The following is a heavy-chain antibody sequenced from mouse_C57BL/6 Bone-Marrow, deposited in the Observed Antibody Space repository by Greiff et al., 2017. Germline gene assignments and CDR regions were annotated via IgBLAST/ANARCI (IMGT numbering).Heavy chain of an antibody. CDR2: IYPGDGDT. J-gene: IGHJ2*01. CDR1: GYAFSSSW. CDR3: ARELWLLPYYFDY. V-gene: IGHV1-82*01. Sequence: VKLMESGPELVKPGASVKISCKASGYAFSSSWMNWVKQRPGKGLEWIGRIYPGDGDTNYNGKFKGKATLTADKSSSTAYMQLSSLTSEDSAVYFCARELWLLPYYFDYWGQGTTLTVSS. D-gene: IGHD2-2*01.